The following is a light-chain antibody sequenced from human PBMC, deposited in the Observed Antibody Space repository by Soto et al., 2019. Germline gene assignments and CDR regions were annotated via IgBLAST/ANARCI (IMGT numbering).Light chain of an antibody. CDR1: QSVRNNY. CDR2: GAS. Sequence: EIVLTQSPGTLSMSPGERATLSCRASQSVRNNYLAWYQQKPGQAPRLLIFGASSRATGIPDRFSGSGSGTDFTLTISRLEPEDFAVYYCQQYGSSRAFGQGTRVEI. J-gene: IGKJ1*01. V-gene: IGKV3-20*01. CDR3: QQYGSSRA.